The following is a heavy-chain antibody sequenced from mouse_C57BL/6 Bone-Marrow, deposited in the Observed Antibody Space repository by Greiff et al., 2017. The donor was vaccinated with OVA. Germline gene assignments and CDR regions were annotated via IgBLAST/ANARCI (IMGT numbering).Heavy chain of an antibody. Sequence: LMESGPELVKPGASVKISCKASGYSFTDYNMHWVKQSNGKSLEWIGVINPNYGTTSYNPKFKGKATLTVDQSSIPAYMQLNSLTSEDSAVYYCAKEVITTVALDYWGQGTTLTVSS. V-gene: IGHV1-39*01. CDR1: GYSFTDYN. D-gene: IGHD1-1*01. CDR2: INPNYGTT. J-gene: IGHJ2*01. CDR3: AKEVITTVALDY.